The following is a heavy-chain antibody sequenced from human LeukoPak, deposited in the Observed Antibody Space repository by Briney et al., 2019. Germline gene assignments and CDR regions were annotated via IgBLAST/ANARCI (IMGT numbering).Heavy chain of an antibody. CDR2: IRYDGSNK. Sequence: GGSLRLSCAASGFTFSSYGMHWVRQAPGKGLEWVAFIRYDGSNKYYADSVKGRFTISRDNSKNTLYLQMNSLRAEDTAVYYCASLPWELPDAFDIWGQGTMVTVSS. D-gene: IGHD1-26*01. CDR1: GFTFSSYG. J-gene: IGHJ3*02. CDR3: ASLPWELPDAFDI. V-gene: IGHV3-30*02.